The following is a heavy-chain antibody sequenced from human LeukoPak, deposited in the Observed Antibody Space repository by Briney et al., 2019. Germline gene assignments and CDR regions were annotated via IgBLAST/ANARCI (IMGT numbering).Heavy chain of an antibody. Sequence: AGGSLRLSCAASGFTFSSFWMHWVRQAPGKGLMWVSRINSDGTVTSYADSVRGRFTVSRDNAKNTLYLRMNSLRAEDTAVYYCATGSSSSFDYWGQGTLVTVSA. J-gene: IGHJ4*02. V-gene: IGHV3-74*01. CDR3: ATGSSSSFDY. CDR1: GFTFSSFW. CDR2: INSDGTVT. D-gene: IGHD6-13*01.